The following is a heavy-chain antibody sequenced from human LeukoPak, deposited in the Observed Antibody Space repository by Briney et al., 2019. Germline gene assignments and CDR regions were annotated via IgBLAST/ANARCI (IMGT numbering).Heavy chain of an antibody. V-gene: IGHV3-43*02. CDR2: ISGDGGNT. Sequence: GGSLRLSCAASGFTFDDYAMHWVRQPPEKGLEWVSLISGDGGNTYYADSVKGRFTISRDNSKNSLYLQMNSLRTEDTALYYCAKDIGSGASSDYWGQGTLVTVSS. CDR1: GFTFDDYA. D-gene: IGHD2-15*01. CDR3: AKDIGSGASSDY. J-gene: IGHJ4*02.